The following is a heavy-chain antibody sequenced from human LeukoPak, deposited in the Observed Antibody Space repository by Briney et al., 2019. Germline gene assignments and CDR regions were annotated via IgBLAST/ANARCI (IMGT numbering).Heavy chain of an antibody. CDR2: IYPDDSDT. V-gene: IGHV5-51*01. J-gene: IGHJ3*02. CDR1: GCSFTSYW. Sequence: GESLKISCKGSGCSFTSYWIGWVRQMPGKGLEWMGIIYPDDSDTRYSPSFQGQVTISADKSISTAYLQWSSLKASDTAMYYCARYTPQHSIAFDIWGQGTMVTVSS. D-gene: IGHD4-11*01. CDR3: ARYTPQHSIAFDI.